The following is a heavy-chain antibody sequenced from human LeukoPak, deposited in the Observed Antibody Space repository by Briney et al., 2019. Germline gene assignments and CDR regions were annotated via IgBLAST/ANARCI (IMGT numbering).Heavy chain of an antibody. CDR1: GLTFSVFS. CDR2: ITSGSDYI. CDR3: ARRAVLGYYYIDV. J-gene: IGHJ6*03. Sequence: PGRSLRLSCAASGLTFSVFSMNWARQPRGRGLVGGSTITSGSDYIFYADSLKGRFTISRDNAKNSLYLQMNGLRAEDTAVYYCARRAVLGYYYIDVWGKGTTVTVSS. V-gene: IGHV3-21*01.